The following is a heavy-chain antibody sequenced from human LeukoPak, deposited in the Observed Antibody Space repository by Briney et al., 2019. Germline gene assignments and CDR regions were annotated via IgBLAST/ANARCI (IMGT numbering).Heavy chain of an antibody. CDR3: ASAGIVGATIDY. CDR2: IIPILGIA. V-gene: IGHV1-69*04. Sequence: ASVKVSCKASGGTFSSYAISWVRQAPGQGLEWMGRIIPILGIANYAQKFQGRVTITADKSTSTAYMELSSLRSEDTAVYYCASAGIVGATIDYWGQGTLVTVSS. CDR1: GGTFSSYA. D-gene: IGHD1-26*01. J-gene: IGHJ4*02.